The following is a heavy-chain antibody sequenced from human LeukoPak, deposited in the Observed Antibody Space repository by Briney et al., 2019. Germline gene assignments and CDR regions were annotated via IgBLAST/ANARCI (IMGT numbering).Heavy chain of an antibody. J-gene: IGHJ3*02. D-gene: IGHD3-22*01. Sequence: ASMKVSCKASGYTFTGYYIHWVRQAPGQGLEWMGWIHPNTGGTKYAQKFQGRVTMTRDTSSSTAYMELSSLRSADTAVYYCASEYKYDSSGANAFDIWGRGTMVTVSS. V-gene: IGHV1-2*02. CDR1: GYTFTGYY. CDR3: ASEYKYDSSGANAFDI. CDR2: IHPNTGGT.